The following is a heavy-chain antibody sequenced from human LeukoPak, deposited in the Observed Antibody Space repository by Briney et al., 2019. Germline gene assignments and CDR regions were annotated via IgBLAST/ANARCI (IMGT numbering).Heavy chain of an antibody. J-gene: IGHJ4*02. CDR1: GFTFSSYW. CDR2: IKQDGSEK. Sequence: PAGGSLRLSCAASGFTFSSYWMSWVRQAPGKGPEWVANIKQDGSEKYYVDSVKGRFTISRDNAKNSLYLQVNSLRAEDTAVYYCARARLSSSWKYFDYWGQGTLVTVSS. V-gene: IGHV3-7*01. D-gene: IGHD6-13*01. CDR3: ARARLSSSWKYFDY.